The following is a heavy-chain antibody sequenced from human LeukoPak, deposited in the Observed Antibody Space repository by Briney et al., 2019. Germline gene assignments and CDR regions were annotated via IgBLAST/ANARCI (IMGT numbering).Heavy chain of an antibody. J-gene: IGHJ4*02. CDR2: IYYSGSA. V-gene: IGHV4-59*08. Sequence: SETLSLTCTVSGVSISSYYWSWIRQPPGKGLEWVGYIYYSGSAYYNPSLKSRVTISVDTSKNQFSLKLSSVTAADTAVYYCARSGIAAAGFDYWGQGTLVTVSS. D-gene: IGHD6-13*01. CDR1: GVSISSYY. CDR3: ARSGIAAAGFDY.